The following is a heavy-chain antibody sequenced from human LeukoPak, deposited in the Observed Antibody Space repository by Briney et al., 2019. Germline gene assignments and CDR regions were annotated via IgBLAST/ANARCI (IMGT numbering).Heavy chain of an antibody. CDR2: IYHSGST. D-gene: IGHD3-9*01. CDR3: ARDPAYYDILTGYYIADAFDI. CDR1: GGSISSGGYS. Sequence: PSETLSLTCAVSGGSISSGGYSWGWIRQPPGKGLEWIGYIYHSGSTYYNPFLKSRVTISVDTSKNQFSLKLSSVTAADTAVYYCARDPAYYDILTGYYIADAFDIWGQGTMVTVSS. J-gene: IGHJ3*02. V-gene: IGHV4-30-2*01.